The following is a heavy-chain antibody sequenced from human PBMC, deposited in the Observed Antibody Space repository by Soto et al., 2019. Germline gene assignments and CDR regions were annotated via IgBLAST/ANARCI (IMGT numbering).Heavy chain of an antibody. D-gene: IGHD2-2*01. CDR3: ARAERCQQFRRPWRGRHY. CDR1: GGTFSSYT. J-gene: IGHJ4*02. Sequence: QVQLVQSGAEVKKPGSSVKVSCKASGGTFSSYTISWVRQAPGQGLEWMGRIIPILGIANYAQKFQGRVTITAYKAPSTAYRERSSLRSEDTAVYYCARAERCQQFRRPWRGRHYWGQGPLVTVSS. CDR2: IIPILGIA. V-gene: IGHV1-69*02.